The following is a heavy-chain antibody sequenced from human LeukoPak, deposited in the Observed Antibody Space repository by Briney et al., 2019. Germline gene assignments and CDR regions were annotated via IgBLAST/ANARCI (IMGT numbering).Heavy chain of an antibody. CDR2: IWYDGSNK. V-gene: IGHV3-33*01. J-gene: IGHJ3*02. CDR1: GFTFSSYG. CDR3: ARTPNGLWFGESLPNDAFDI. D-gene: IGHD3-10*01. Sequence: PEGSLRLSCAASGFTFSSYGMHWVRQAPGKGLEWVAVIWYDGSNKYYADSVKGRFTISRDNSKNTLYLQMNSLRAEDTAVYYCARTPNGLWFGESLPNDAFDIWGQGTMVTVSS.